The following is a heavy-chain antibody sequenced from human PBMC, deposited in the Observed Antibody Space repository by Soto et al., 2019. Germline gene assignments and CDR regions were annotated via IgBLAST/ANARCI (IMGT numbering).Heavy chain of an antibody. J-gene: IGHJ4*02. Sequence: ESGGGLVQPGGSLRLSCAASGFTFSSYNMNWVRQARGKGLEWVSYISSSSTTIHYGDSVKGRFTISRDNAKNSLYLQMNSLRAEDTAVYYCARGVGYCSGGSCYLDSWGQGTLVTVSS. V-gene: IGHV3-48*01. D-gene: IGHD2-15*01. CDR1: GFTFSSYN. CDR3: ARGVGYCSGGSCYLDS. CDR2: ISSSSTTI.